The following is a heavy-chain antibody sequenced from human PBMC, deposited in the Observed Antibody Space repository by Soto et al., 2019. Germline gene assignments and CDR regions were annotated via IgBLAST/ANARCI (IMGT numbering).Heavy chain of an antibody. CDR3: ATPGSPLDYYYGMDV. CDR1: GGTFSSYA. Sequence: QVQLVQSGAEVKKPGSSVKVSCKASGGTFSSYAISWVRQAPGQGLEWLGGIIPIFGTAHYAQKFQGRVTITADESTSTAYVELSSLRSQDTAVYYCATPGSPLDYYYGMDVWGQGTTVTVSS. CDR2: IIPIFGTA. J-gene: IGHJ6*02. V-gene: IGHV1-69*12. D-gene: IGHD2-15*01.